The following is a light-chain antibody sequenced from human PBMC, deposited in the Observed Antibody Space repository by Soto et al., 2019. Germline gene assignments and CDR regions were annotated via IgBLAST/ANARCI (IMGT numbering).Light chain of an antibody. V-gene: IGKV3-20*01. CDR2: GAS. J-gene: IGKJ5*01. Sequence: EFVLTQSPATLSLSPGERATLSCRASQTVSNYLAWYQQKPGQAPRLLIYGASSRATGIPDRFSGSGSGTDFTLTISRLEPEDFAVYYCQQYGSSPPITFGQGTRLEIK. CDR1: QTVSNY. CDR3: QQYGSSPPIT.